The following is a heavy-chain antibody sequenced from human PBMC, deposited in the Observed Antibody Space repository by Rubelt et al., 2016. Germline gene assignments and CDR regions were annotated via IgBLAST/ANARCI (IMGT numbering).Heavy chain of an antibody. Sequence: QVQLQQWGAGLLKPSETLSLTCAVYGGSFSGYYWSWIRQPPGKGLEWIGEINHSGSTNYNPSLKSRVTISVDTSKTQFSLKLSSVTAADTAVYYCARGRRTVTNFDYWGQGTLVTVSS. J-gene: IGHJ4*02. V-gene: IGHV4-34*01. CDR3: ARGRRTVTNFDY. CDR2: INHSGST. D-gene: IGHD4-17*01. CDR1: GGSFSGYY.